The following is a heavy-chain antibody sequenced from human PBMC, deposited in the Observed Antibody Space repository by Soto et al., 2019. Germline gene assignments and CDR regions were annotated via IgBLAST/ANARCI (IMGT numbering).Heavy chain of an antibody. V-gene: IGHV2-5*02. J-gene: IGHJ4*02. CDR2: IYWDDDK. CDR1: GFSLSTSGVG. Sequence: QITLKESGPTLVKPTQTLTLTCTFSGFSLSTSGVGVGWIRQPPGKALEGLVIIYWDDDKRYSPSLRSRLTISKDTSKNQVVLIMTNVDPEVTATYFCAHRRIGVSQWNYGDFDYWGQGILVTVSS. D-gene: IGHD3-3*01. CDR3: AHRRIGVSQWNYGDFDY.